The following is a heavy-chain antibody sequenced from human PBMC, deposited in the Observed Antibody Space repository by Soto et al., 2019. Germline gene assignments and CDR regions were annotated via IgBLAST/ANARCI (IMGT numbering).Heavy chain of an antibody. CDR2: TYYSGTT. V-gene: IGHV4-61*01. CDR1: ARSAASGTSY. CDR3: ARVRASGSQDALVMDV. J-gene: IGHJ6*02. Sequence: PSQSLSPTCTLSARSAASGTSYCNWIRHPPGKGLEGTWQTYYSGTTHYNPSPKTRVTISVDTAKNQFSLKLSSVTAADTAVYYCARVRASGSQDALVMDVWGQGTTVTVSS. D-gene: IGHD1-26*01.